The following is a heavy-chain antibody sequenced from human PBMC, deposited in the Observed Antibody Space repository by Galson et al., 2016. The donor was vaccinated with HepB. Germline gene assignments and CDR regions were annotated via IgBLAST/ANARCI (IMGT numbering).Heavy chain of an antibody. CDR2: IDHRGYT. CDR1: GGSFSGDY. J-gene: IGHJ3*01. Sequence: SETLSLTCDVSGGSFSGDYWSWIRQPPGKGLEWIGEIDHRGYTNYNPSLESRVAISVDTSKHRLSLRLTAVTAADTAVYFCARVNFWSGSTHAFDVWGQGTSVTVSS. D-gene: IGHD3-3*01. CDR3: ARVNFWSGSTHAFDV. V-gene: IGHV4-34*01.